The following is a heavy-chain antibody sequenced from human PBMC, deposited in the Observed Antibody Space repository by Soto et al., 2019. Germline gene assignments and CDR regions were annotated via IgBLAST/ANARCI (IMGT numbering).Heavy chain of an antibody. CDR3: ARALPQQLIHPYDY. CDR1: GYTFTGYY. Sequence: ASVKVSCKASGYTFTGYYMHWVRQAPGQGLEWMGWINPNSGGTNYAQKFQGRVTMTRDTSISTAYMELSRLRSDDTAVYYCARALPQQLIHPYDYWGQGALVTVSS. V-gene: IGHV1-2*02. J-gene: IGHJ4*02. D-gene: IGHD6-13*01. CDR2: INPNSGGT.